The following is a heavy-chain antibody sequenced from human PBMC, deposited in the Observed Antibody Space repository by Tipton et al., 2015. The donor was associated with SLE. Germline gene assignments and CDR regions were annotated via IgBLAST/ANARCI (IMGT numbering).Heavy chain of an antibody. CDR1: GDSLSGQY. J-gene: IGHJ6*02. CDR2: VFRRGST. V-gene: IGHV4-34*01. Sequence: TLSLTCSVYGDSLSGQYWSWFRQPPGKGLEWIGGVFRRGSTNYSPSRKSRVTITVDMSKNQFSLRLISVTAADTAVYYCARGCSSSTCEPFYFFGMDVWGQGTTVTVSS. D-gene: IGHD2-2*01. CDR3: ARGCSSSTCEPFYFFGMDV.